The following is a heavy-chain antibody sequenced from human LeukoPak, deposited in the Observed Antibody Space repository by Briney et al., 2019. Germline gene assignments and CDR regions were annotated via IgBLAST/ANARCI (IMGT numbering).Heavy chain of an antibody. V-gene: IGHV4-39*01. CDR3: ARHMREVDTVVDF. Sequence: SETLSLTCTVSGGSISSSSYYWGWIRQPPGKGLEWIGSIYYSGSTYYNPSLKSRVTISVDTSKNQFSLKLSSVTAADTAVYYCARHMREVDTVVDFWGQGTLVTVSS. J-gene: IGHJ4*02. CDR1: GGSISSSSYY. D-gene: IGHD5-18*01. CDR2: IYYSGST.